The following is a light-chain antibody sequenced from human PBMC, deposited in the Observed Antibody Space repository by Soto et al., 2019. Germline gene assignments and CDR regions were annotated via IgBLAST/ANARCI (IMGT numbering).Light chain of an antibody. Sequence: QPVLTQPASVSGSPGQSITISCTGTSSDVGGYNYVSWYQQHPGKAPKLMIHGVSNRPSGVSNRFSGSKSGNTASLTISGLQAEDEADYYCSSYTSSNTLVFGGGTKLTVL. V-gene: IGLV2-14*01. CDR3: SSYTSSNTLV. J-gene: IGLJ2*01. CDR2: GVS. CDR1: SSDVGGYNY.